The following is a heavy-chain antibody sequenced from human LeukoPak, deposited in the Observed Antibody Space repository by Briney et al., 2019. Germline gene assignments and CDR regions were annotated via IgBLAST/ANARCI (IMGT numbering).Heavy chain of an antibody. D-gene: IGHD6-13*01. CDR3: ARVQQPSGIQGYYYGMDV. CDR1: GFTFSDCE. CDR2: ISSGGVTT. Sequence: GGSLRLSCAASGFTFSDCEVNWVRQAPGKGLEWVSYISSGGVTTYYADSVKGRFTISRDNAKSSLYLQMTSLRAEGTAVYYCARVQQPSGIQGYYYGMDVWGQGTTVTVSS. J-gene: IGHJ6*02. V-gene: IGHV3-48*03.